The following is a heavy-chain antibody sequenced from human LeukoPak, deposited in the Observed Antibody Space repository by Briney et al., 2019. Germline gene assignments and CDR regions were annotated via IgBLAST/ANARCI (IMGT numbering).Heavy chain of an antibody. J-gene: IGHJ4*02. V-gene: IGHV1-8*01. Sequence: ASVKVSRKASGYTFTSYDINWVRQATGQGLEWMGWMNPNSGNTGYAQKFQGRVTMTRNTSISTAYMELSSLRSEDTAVYYCARSIFGVVILNYWGQGTLVTVSS. CDR2: MNPNSGNT. CDR3: ARSIFGVVILNY. CDR1: GYTFTSYD. D-gene: IGHD3-3*01.